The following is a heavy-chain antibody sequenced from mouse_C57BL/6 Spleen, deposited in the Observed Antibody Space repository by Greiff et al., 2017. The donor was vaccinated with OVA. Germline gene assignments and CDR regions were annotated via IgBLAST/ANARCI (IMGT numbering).Heavy chain of an antibody. V-gene: IGHV1-39*01. Sequence: VQLKESGPELVKPGASVKISCKASGYSFTDYNMNWVKQSNGKSLEWIGVINPNYGTTSYNQKFKGKATLTVDQSSSTAYMQLNSLTSEDSAVYYCARGGYGSSPHYFDYWGQGTTLTVSS. CDR2: INPNYGTT. J-gene: IGHJ2*01. CDR1: GYSFTDYN. CDR3: ARGGYGSSPHYFDY. D-gene: IGHD1-1*01.